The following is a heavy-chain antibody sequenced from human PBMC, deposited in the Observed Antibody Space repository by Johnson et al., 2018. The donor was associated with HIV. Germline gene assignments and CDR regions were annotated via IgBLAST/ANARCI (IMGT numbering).Heavy chain of an antibody. D-gene: IGHD1-1*01. V-gene: IGHV3-13*01. J-gene: IGHJ3*01. Sequence: VHLVESGGGLVQPGGSLRLSCAASGFTFSTYAMSWVRQAPGKGLEWVSGIGTAGDTYYPGSVKGRFTISRENAKNSLYLQMNSLRAGDTAVYYCARAGPNWAFDFWGQGTMVTVSS. CDR1: GFTFSTYA. CDR3: ARAGPNWAFDF. CDR2: IGTAGDT.